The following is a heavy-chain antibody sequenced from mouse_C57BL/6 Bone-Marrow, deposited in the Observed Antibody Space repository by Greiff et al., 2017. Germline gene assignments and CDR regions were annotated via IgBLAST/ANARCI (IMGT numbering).Heavy chain of an antibody. CDR2: ISGGGGNT. V-gene: IGHV5-9*01. D-gene: IGHD1-1*01. Sequence: EVQLVESGGGLVKPGGSLKLSCAASGFTFSSYTMSWVRQTPEKRLEWVATISGGGGNTYYPDSVKGRFTIARDNAKNTLYLQMSSLRSEDTALYDCESRYYYGSGYPPWFAYWGQGTLVTVSA. J-gene: IGHJ3*01. CDR1: GFTFSSYT. CDR3: ESRYYYGSGYPPWFAY.